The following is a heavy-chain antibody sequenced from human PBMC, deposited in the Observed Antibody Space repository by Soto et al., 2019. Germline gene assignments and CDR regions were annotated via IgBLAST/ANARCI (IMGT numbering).Heavy chain of an antibody. CDR1: GFSFSTYA. Sequence: PGGSLRLSCAASGFSFSTYAMSWVRQAPGKGLEWVSGISGSGGTTYYADSVKGRFTISRDNSKNTLYLQVNSLRAEDTAVYYCAKDQAAAGTISRYFQHWGQGTLVTVS. D-gene: IGHD6-13*01. CDR2: ISGSGGTT. V-gene: IGHV3-23*01. CDR3: AKDQAAAGTISRYFQH. J-gene: IGHJ1*01.